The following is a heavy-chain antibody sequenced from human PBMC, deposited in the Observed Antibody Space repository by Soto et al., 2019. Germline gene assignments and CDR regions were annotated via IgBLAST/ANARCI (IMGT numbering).Heavy chain of an antibody. CDR1: GGSISSGGYY. CDR2: IYYSGST. Sequence: PSETLSLTCTVSGGSISSGGYYWSWIRQHPGKGLECIGYIYYSGSTYYNPSLKSRVTISVDTSKNQFSLKLSSVTAADTAVYYCASVTRTCISTSCYRYYYGMDVWGQGTTVTVSS. J-gene: IGHJ6*02. CDR3: ASVTRTCISTSCYRYYYGMDV. D-gene: IGHD2-2*01. V-gene: IGHV4-31*03.